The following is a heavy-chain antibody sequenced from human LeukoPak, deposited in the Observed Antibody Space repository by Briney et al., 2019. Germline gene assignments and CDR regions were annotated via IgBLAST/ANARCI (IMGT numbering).Heavy chain of an antibody. D-gene: IGHD2-2*02. CDR2: ITRNGDTT. V-gene: IGHV3-20*04. CDR3: ARGYNHGPIDM. Sequence: GGSLRLSCEASGVTFGDYGMSWFRQGRGKGLEWVSGITRNGDTTSYADSVNGRFTISRDNAKNYLYLQMNSLRAEDTAFYYCARGYNHGPIDMWGQGTLVTVSS. J-gene: IGHJ3*02. CDR1: GVTFGDYG.